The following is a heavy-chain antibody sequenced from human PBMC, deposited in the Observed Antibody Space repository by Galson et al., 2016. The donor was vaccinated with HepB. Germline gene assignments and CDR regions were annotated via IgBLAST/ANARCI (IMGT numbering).Heavy chain of an antibody. D-gene: IGHD6-13*01. CDR2: VFYSGST. CDR3: TRQVNSSRWPDHEMYYFYA. J-gene: IGHJ4*02. CDR1: GGSVSSASYY. Sequence: SETLSLTCTASGGSVSSASYYWGWIRQPPGKALEWIGSVFYSGSTYYNPSLKNRLTISVDTSRDQFSLKLTSVTAADTAVYYCTRQVNSSRWPDHEMYYFYAWGQGTLVAVSS. V-gene: IGHV4-39*01.